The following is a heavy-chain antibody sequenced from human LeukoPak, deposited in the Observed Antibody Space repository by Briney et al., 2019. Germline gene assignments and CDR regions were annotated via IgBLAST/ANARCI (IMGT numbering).Heavy chain of an antibody. D-gene: IGHD3-22*01. CDR1: GYTFTSYG. V-gene: IGHV1-18*01. CDR3: ARDGSSGYYSLVGGWFDP. Sequence: ASVKVSCKASGYTFTSYGISWVRQAPGQGLEWMGWISAYNGNTNYAQKLQGRVTMTTDTSTSTAYMELRSLRSDDTAVYYCARDGSSGYYSLVGGWFDPWGQGTLVTVSS. J-gene: IGHJ5*02. CDR2: ISAYNGNT.